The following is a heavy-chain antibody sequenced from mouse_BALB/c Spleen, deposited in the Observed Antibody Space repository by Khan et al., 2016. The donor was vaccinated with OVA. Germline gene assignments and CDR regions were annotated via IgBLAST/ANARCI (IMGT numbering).Heavy chain of an antibody. CDR3: ARHDAGGSRCWCFDV. CDR1: GYTFTSYD. Sequence: QVQLQQSGAELVKPGASVKLSCKASGYTFTSYDINWVRQRPEQGLEWIGWIFPGDDSTKYNEKFKGKATLTSDKSSSTAYMQLSRPTSEDSAVLFCARHDAGGSRCWCFDVWGAGTTVTVSA. D-gene: IGHD1-1*02. V-gene: IGHV1S56*01. CDR2: IFPGDDST. J-gene: IGHJ1*01.